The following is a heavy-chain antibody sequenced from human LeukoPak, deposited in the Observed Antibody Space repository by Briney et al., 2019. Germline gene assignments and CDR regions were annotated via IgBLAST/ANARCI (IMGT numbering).Heavy chain of an antibody. CDR1: GFTFSDYY. D-gene: IGHD6-13*01. CDR3: AKGYSSSPTGDAFDI. J-gene: IGHJ3*02. Sequence: GGSLRLSCAASGFTFSDYYMSWIRQAPGKGLEWVSYISSSGSTTYYADSVKGRFTISRDNSKNTLYLQMNSLRAEDTAVYYCAKGYSSSPTGDAFDIWGQGTMVTVSS. V-gene: IGHV3-11*01. CDR2: ISSSGSTT.